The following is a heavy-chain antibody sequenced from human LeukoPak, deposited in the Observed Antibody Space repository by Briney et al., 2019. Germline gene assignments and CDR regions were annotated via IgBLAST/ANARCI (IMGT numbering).Heavy chain of an antibody. J-gene: IGHJ4*02. V-gene: IGHV4-61*02. D-gene: IGHD5-12*01. Sequence: SQTLSLTCTVSGGSISSGSYYWSWIRQPAGKGLEWIGRIYTSGSTNYNPSLKSRVTISVDTSKNQFSLKLSSVTAADTAVYYCARYHNGYDDYWGQGSLVTVSS. CDR1: GGSISSGSYY. CDR2: IYTSGST. CDR3: ARYHNGYDDY.